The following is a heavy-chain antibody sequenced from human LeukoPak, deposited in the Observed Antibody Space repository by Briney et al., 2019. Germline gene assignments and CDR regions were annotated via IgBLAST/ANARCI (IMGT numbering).Heavy chain of an antibody. CDR3: ARGDSSGYYIDY. Sequence: PGGSLRLSCAASGFTFSSYSMNWVRQAPGKGLEWVSSISSSSSYTNYADSVKGRFTISRDNAKNSLYLQMNSLRAEDTAVYYCARGDSSGYYIDYWGQGTLVTVSS. D-gene: IGHD3-22*01. V-gene: IGHV3-21*01. CDR1: GFTFSSYS. CDR2: ISSSSSYT. J-gene: IGHJ4*02.